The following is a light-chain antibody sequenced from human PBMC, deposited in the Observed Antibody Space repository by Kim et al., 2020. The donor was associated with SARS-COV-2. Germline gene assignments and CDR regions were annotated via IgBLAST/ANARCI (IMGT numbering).Light chain of an antibody. V-gene: IGLV1-44*01. J-gene: IGLJ2*01. CDR2: SSD. CDR1: SSNIGTDS. CDR3: AAWDDSLKGVL. Sequence: GQRLTIACSGSSSNIGTDSVKWYQNLTGTAPNPLIHSSDQRPAGVPDRFSGSKSGTSATLPISAVQSKDEADYYCAAWDDSLKGVLFGGGTKLTVL.